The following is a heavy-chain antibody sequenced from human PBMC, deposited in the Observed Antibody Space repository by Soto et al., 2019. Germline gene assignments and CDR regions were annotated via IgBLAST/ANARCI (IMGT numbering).Heavy chain of an antibody. J-gene: IGHJ5*02. CDR2: IYYSGST. CDR3: ARVSYYDSSGYYL. V-gene: IGHV4-30-4*01. CDR1: GGSISSGDYY. D-gene: IGHD3-22*01. Sequence: SETLSLTCTVSGGSISSGDYYWSWIRQPPGKGLEWIGYIYYSGSTYYNPSLKSRVTISVDTSKNQFSLKLSSVTAADTAVYYCARVSYYDSSGYYLWGQGTLVTIS.